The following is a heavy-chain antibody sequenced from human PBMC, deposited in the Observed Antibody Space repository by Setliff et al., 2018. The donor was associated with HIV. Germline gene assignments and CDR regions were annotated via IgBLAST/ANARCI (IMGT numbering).Heavy chain of an antibody. CDR3: ARESPDGLDY. Sequence: SETLSLTCTVSTDSFSNRGFYWGWVRQPPGRGLEWIGSIYHSGRTYYNPSLKSRVTISEDTSKNQFSLKVNSVTAADTAMYFCARESPDGLDYWGQGTLVTVSS. V-gene: IGHV4-39*07. J-gene: IGHJ4*02. CDR2: IYHSGRT. CDR1: TDSFSNRGFY. D-gene: IGHD2-8*01.